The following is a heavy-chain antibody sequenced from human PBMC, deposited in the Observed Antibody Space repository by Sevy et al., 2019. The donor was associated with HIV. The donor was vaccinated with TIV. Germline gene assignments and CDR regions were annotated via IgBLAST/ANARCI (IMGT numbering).Heavy chain of an antibody. CDR1: GGIFRSNA. CDR3: ARYKYYYISGSFDY. V-gene: IGHV1-69*13. D-gene: IGHD3-10*01. CDR2: IIAVFGTT. J-gene: IGHJ4*02. Sequence: ASVKVSCKTSGGIFRSNAISWVRQAPGQGLEWMGGIIAVFGTTNYAQKFQGRDTVTADESRGTAYMELSSLRSEDTAVYYCARYKYYYISGSFDYWGQGTPVTVSS.